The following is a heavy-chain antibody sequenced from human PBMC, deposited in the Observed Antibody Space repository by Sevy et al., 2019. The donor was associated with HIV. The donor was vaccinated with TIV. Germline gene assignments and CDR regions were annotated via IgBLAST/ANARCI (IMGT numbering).Heavy chain of an antibody. CDR1: DGSISSSSYY. CDR2: IYYSGST. J-gene: IGHJ4*02. V-gene: IGHV4-39*01. D-gene: IGHD3-10*01. CDR3: ARPIVAGSYYRLDYFDY. Sequence: SETLSLTCTVSDGSISSSSYYWGWIRQPPGRGLEWIGSIYYSGSTYYNPSLKSRVTISVDTSKNQFSLKLSSVTAADTAVYYCARPIVAGSYYRLDYFDYWGQGTLVTVSS.